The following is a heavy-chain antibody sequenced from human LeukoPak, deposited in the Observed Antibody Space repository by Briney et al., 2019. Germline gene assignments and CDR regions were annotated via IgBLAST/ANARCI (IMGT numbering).Heavy chain of an antibody. CDR2: IYHSGST. V-gene: IGHV4-38-2*01. J-gene: IGHJ4*02. D-gene: IGHD6-19*01. CDR3: ARLSSSGWFINY. CDR1: GYSISSGYY. Sequence: SETLSLTCAVSGYSISSGYYWGWIRQPPGKGLEWIGSIYHSGSTYYNPSLKSRVTISVDTSMNHFSLKLSSGTAADTAVYYCARLSSSGWFINYWGQGTLVAVSS.